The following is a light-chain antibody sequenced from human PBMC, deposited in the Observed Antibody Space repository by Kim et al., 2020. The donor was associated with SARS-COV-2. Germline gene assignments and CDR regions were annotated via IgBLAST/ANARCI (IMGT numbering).Light chain of an antibody. J-gene: IGKJ1*01. Sequence: DIQMTQSPSALSASVGDRVTITCRASQAIDNSLAWFQQKPGKVPKRLIFAVSSLEIGVSSRFSGSGSGTEFTLIINSLHPEDFATYYCLQDNAYPLTFGHGTRVEIK. CDR3: LQDNAYPLT. CDR1: QAIDNS. V-gene: IGKV1-17*03. CDR2: AVS.